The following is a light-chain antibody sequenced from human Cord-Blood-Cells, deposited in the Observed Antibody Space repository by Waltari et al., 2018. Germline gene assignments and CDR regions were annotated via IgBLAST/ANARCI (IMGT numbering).Light chain of an antibody. CDR1: SSDVGGYNY. Sequence: QSALTQPRSVSGSPGQSVTISCTGTSSDVGGYNYVSWYQQHPGKAPKLMIYDVSKRPSGVPDRFSCSKSGNTASLTISGLQAEDEADYYCCSYAGSYTFFGTGTKVTVL. J-gene: IGLJ1*01. CDR3: CSYAGSYTF. CDR2: DVS. V-gene: IGLV2-11*01.